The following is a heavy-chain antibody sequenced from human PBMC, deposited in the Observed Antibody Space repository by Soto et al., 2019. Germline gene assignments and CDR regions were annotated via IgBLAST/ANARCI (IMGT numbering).Heavy chain of an antibody. V-gene: IGHV6-1*01. CDR3: ARDYDYYDSSGSWGSFDI. D-gene: IGHD3-22*01. J-gene: IGHJ3*02. CDR1: GDIVSSNSAA. Sequence: PSQTLSLTCAISGDIVSSNSAAWNWIRQSPSRGLEWLGRTYYRSNWYTDYAVSVKSRITINPDTSKNQFSLQLSSVTPEDTAIYYCARDYDYYDSSGSWGSFDIWGKATVVTVSS. CDR2: TYYRSNWYT.